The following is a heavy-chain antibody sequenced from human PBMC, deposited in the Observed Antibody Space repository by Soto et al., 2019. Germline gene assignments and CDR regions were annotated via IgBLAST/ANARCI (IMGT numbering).Heavy chain of an antibody. CDR3: ARVRDSSGWSRDYYYYYGMDV. D-gene: IGHD6-19*01. V-gene: IGHV3-33*01. Sequence: GGSLRLSCAASGFTFSSYGMHWVRQAPGKGLEWVAVIWYDGSNKYYADSVKGRFTISRDNSKNTLYLQMNSLRAEDTAVYYCARVRDSSGWSRDYYYYYGMDVWGQGTTVTVSS. J-gene: IGHJ6*02. CDR1: GFTFSSYG. CDR2: IWYDGSNK.